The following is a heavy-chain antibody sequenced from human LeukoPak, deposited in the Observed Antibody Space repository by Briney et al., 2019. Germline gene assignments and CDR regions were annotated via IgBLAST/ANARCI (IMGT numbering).Heavy chain of an antibody. J-gene: IGHJ4*02. D-gene: IGHD6-19*01. CDR1: GGSISSSGYY. CDR3: ARHPVAGREDY. CDR2: IYYSGST. Sequence: PSETLSLTCTVSGGSISSSGYYWGWIRQPPGKGLEWIGSIYYSGSTYYNPSLKSRVTISVDTSKNQFSLKLSSVTAADTAVYYCARHPVAGREDYWGQGTLVTVSS. V-gene: IGHV4-39*01.